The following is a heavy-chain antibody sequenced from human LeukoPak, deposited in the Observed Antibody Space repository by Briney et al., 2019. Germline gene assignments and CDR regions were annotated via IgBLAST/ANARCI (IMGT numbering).Heavy chain of an antibody. CDR1: GFTFSSYA. CDR3: AKDPSRIVVVPAAPD. V-gene: IGHV3-23*01. J-gene: IGHJ4*02. Sequence: GGSLRLSCAASGFTFSSYAMSWVRQAPGKGLEWVSAISGSGGSTYYADSVKGRFTISRDNSKNTLYLQMNSLRAEDTAVYYCAKDPSRIVVVPAAPDWGQGTLVTVSS. D-gene: IGHD2-2*01. CDR2: ISGSGGST.